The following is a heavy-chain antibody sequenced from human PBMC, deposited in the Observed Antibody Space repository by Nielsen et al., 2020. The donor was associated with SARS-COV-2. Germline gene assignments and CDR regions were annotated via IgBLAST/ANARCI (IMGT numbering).Heavy chain of an antibody. Sequence: GESLKISCAASGFTFSSYAMSWVRQAPGKGLEWVSAISGSGGSTYYADSVKGRFTISRDNSKNTLYLQMNSLRAEDTAVYYCAKLYRERYGSDAFDIWGQGTMVTVSS. V-gene: IGHV3-23*01. J-gene: IGHJ3*02. CDR3: AKLYRERYGSDAFDI. D-gene: IGHD4-17*01. CDR2: ISGSGGST. CDR1: GFTFSSYA.